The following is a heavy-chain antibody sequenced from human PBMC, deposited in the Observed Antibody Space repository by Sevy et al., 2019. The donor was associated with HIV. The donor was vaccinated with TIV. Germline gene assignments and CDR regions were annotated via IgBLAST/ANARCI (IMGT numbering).Heavy chain of an antibody. CDR2: ISSSGSTI. Sequence: GGSLRLSCAASGFTFSDYYMSWIRQAPGKGLEWVSYISSSGSTIYYADSVKGRFTISRDNAKNSLYLQMNSLRAEDTAVYYCAGGRYFDWLLSRANDAFDIWGQGTMVTVSS. V-gene: IGHV3-11*01. CDR1: GFTFSDYY. CDR3: AGGRYFDWLLSRANDAFDI. J-gene: IGHJ3*02. D-gene: IGHD3-9*01.